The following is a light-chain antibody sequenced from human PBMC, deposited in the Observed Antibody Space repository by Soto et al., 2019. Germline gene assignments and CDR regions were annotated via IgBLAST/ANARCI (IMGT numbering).Light chain of an antibody. Sequence: EIVLTQSPGTLSFSPGERATLSCRASQSVSSTSLAWYQQKPGQAPRLLIYGASNRATGIPDRFSGSGSGTDVTLTISRLEPEDFSVYYCQQYDGSPPWTCGLGTKGE. CDR1: QSVSSTS. CDR3: QQYDGSPPWT. J-gene: IGKJ1*01. V-gene: IGKV3-20*01. CDR2: GAS.